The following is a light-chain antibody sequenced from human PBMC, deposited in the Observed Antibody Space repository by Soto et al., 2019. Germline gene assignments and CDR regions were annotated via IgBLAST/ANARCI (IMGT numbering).Light chain of an antibody. V-gene: IGLV2-18*02. J-gene: IGLJ1*01. CDR1: SSDVGSYDY. Sequence: QSALIQPPSVSGSPGQSVTISCTGTSSDVGSYDYVSWYQQHPGTVPKPMIYNVNTQPSGVPDRFSGSKSGNTASMTISGLQAEDEADYFCSSYSISTAYLFGTGTKLTVL. CDR3: SSYSISTAYL. CDR2: NVN.